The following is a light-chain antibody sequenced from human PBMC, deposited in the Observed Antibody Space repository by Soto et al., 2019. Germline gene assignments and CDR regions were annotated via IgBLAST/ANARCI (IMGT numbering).Light chain of an antibody. CDR2: GAS. Sequence: EIVMTQSPAPLSVSPGERATLSCKASQSVSNNYLAWYQQQPGQAPRLLIYGASNRATGIPDRFSGSGSGTVFTLTISRLEPEDFAVYYCQQYGSSGTLGQGTKVDI. CDR3: QQYGSSGT. J-gene: IGKJ1*01. CDR1: QSVSNNY. V-gene: IGKV3-20*01.